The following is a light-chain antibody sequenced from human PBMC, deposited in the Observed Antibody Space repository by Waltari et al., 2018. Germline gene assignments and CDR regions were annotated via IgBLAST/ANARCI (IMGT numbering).Light chain of an antibody. J-gene: IGKJ2*01. CDR1: QSLLYISNNKIY. CDR2: WAS. CDR3: QQYYAIPYT. V-gene: IGKV4-1*01. Sequence: DIVMTQSPDSLPVSLGERVTLTCKSSQSLLYISNNKIYLAWYQQKPGQPPKLLFSWASTRESGVPDRFSGRGSGTDFSLTISSLQAEDVAAYYCQQYYAIPYTFGQGTQLELK.